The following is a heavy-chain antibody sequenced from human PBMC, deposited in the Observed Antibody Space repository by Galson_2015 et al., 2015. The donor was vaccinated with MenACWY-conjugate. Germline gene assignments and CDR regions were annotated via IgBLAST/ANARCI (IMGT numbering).Heavy chain of an antibody. V-gene: IGHV6-1*01. CDR1: GDSVSSHSAA. CDR2: TYYRSKWYK. D-gene: IGHD6-19*01. CDR3: ASQGIAVAGVIDY. J-gene: IGHJ4*02. Sequence: CAISGDSVSSHSAAWNWIRQSPSRGLEWLGKTYYRSKWYKYYAASVKSRMTINVDTSKNKFSLQLNSVTPEDTAMYYCASQGIAVAGVIDYWGQGILVTVSS.